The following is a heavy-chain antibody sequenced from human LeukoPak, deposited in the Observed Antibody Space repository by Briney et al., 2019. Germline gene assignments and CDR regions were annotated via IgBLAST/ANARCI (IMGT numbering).Heavy chain of an antibody. Sequence: SETLSLTCAVYGGSFNGYYWSWIRQPPGKGLEWIGEINHSGSTNYNPSLKSRVTISVDTSKNQFSLKLSSVTAADTAVYYCARARPPRITIFGVVSPNWFDPWGQGTLVTVSS. V-gene: IGHV4-34*01. CDR1: GGSFNGYY. CDR2: INHSGST. J-gene: IGHJ5*02. CDR3: ARARPPRITIFGVVSPNWFDP. D-gene: IGHD3-3*01.